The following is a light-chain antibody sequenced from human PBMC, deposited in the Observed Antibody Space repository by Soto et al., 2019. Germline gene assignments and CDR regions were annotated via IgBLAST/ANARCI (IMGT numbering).Light chain of an antibody. CDR1: QGIGSW. CDR3: QQANSFPLT. J-gene: IGKJ3*01. CDR2: SAA. Sequence: DIQMTQSPSSVSASVGDRVTITCRASQGIGSWLGWYQQKPGKAPKLLIYSAASLQSGVPSRFSATFSGTEFTLTISSLQPEDLATYFCQQANSFPLTFGHGTKVDLK. V-gene: IGKV1-12*01.